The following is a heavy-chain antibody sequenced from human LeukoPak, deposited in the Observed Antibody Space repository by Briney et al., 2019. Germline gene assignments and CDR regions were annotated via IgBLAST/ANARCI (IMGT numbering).Heavy chain of an antibody. CDR2: ISASGGST. Sequence: GTSLRLSCAASGFTFSSSAMSWVRQVPGKGLEWVSGISASGGSTYYADSVKGRSTIFRDNAKNTLYLQMNSLRAEDTAVYYCVRDLGGRSGHWGQGTLVTVSS. J-gene: IGHJ4*02. CDR3: VRDLGGRSGH. V-gene: IGHV3-23*01. D-gene: IGHD1-26*01. CDR1: GFTFSSSA.